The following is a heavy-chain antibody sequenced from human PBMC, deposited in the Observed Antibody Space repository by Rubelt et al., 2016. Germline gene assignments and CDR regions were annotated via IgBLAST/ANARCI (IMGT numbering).Heavy chain of an antibody. D-gene: IGHD5-12*01. V-gene: IGHV4-39*07. J-gene: IGHJ3*02. CDR3: ARAEYSGYDSVAFDI. Sequence: PSLKSRVTVSVDTSKNQFSLRLSSVTAADTAVYYCARAEYSGYDSVAFDIWGQGTMVTVSS.